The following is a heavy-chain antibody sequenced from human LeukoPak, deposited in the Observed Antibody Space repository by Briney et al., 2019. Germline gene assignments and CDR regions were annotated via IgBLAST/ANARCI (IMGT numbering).Heavy chain of an antibody. D-gene: IGHD3-10*01. V-gene: IGHV4-39*01. J-gene: IGHJ4*02. CDR3: VAEEYGTGSYYKSAF. Sequence: RSSVTLSLTCTVSTGSNGCDALFWRSVRQSPGKGLDWIGKVCYTRSDSGTTYYNPSLESRVTVSTDMSKTLCSLRLTSVTAADTAVYYCVAEEYGTGSYYKSAFWGKGALVTVSS. CDR2: VCYTRSDSGTT. CDR1: TGSNGCDALF.